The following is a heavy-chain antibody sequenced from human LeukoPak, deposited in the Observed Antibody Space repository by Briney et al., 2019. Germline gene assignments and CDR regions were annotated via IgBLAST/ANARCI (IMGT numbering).Heavy chain of an antibody. D-gene: IGHD1-26*01. CDR1: GGSISSYY. CDR2: IYYSGST. Sequence: PSETLSLTCTVSGGSISSYYWSWIRQPPGKGLEWIGYIYYSGSTNYNPSLKSRVTISVDTSKNQFSLKLSSVTAADTAVYYCARVLVSPRPYYYYYYMDVWGKGTTVTVSS. CDR3: ARVLVSPRPYYYYYYMDV. V-gene: IGHV4-59*01. J-gene: IGHJ6*03.